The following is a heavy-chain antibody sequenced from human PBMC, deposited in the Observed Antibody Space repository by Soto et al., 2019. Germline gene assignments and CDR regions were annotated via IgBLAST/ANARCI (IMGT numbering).Heavy chain of an antibody. Sequence: SETLSLTCTVSGGSISSYYWSWIRQPPGRGLEWIGYIYYSGSTNYNPSLKSRVTISVDTSKNQFSLKLSPVTAADTAVYYCARHGNSGYEHFDYWGQGTLVTVSS. CDR3: ARHGNSGYEHFDY. D-gene: IGHD5-12*01. CDR1: GGSISSYY. J-gene: IGHJ4*02. V-gene: IGHV4-59*08. CDR2: IYYSGST.